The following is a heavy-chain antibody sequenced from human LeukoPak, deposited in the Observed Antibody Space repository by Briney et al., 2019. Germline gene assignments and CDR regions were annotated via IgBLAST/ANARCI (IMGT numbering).Heavy chain of an antibody. J-gene: IGHJ4*02. CDR1: SGSISSSNYY. CDR3: ARQRAGQSVC. Sequence: PSETLSLTCTVSSGSISSSNYYWGWIRQPPGKGLEWIGSIYYSGSTYYNPSLKSRVTISVDTSKNQFSLKLSSVTAADTAVYYCARQRAGQSVCWGQGTLVTVSS. CDR2: IYYSGST. V-gene: IGHV4-39*01.